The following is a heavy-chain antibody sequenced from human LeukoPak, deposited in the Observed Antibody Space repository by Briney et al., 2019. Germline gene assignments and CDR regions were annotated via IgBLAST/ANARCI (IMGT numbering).Heavy chain of an antibody. V-gene: IGHV3-30*18. J-gene: IGHJ4*02. CDR1: GFTFSSYG. CDR3: AKDHGRTFGY. CDR2: ISYDGSNK. Sequence: GGSLRLSCAASGFTFSSYGMHWVRQAPGKGLEWVAVISYDGSNKYYADSVKGRFTISRDNSKNTLYLQMNSLRAEDTAVYYCAKDHGRTFGYWGQGTLVTVSS. D-gene: IGHD1-26*01.